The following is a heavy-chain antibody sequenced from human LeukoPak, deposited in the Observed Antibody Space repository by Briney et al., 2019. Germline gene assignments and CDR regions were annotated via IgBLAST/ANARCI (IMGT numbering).Heavy chain of an antibody. CDR1: GGSINSGGYY. Sequence: SQTLSLTCTLSGGSINSGGYYWNWIRQHPGKGLEWIGYIYYTGRTFYNPSLKSRVTMSADTSKNEFSLRLSSVTAADTAVYYCARGYCTTTSCYFPLKGFVPWGQGTLVTVSS. CDR2: IYYTGRT. J-gene: IGHJ5*02. V-gene: IGHV4-31*03. D-gene: IGHD2-2*01. CDR3: ARGYCTTTSCYFPLKGFVP.